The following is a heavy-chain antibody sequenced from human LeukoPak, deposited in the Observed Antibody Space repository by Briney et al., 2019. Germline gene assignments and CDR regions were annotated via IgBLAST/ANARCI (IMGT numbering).Heavy chain of an antibody. V-gene: IGHV1-18*01. CDR2: ISAYNGNT. CDR1: GYTFTSYG. Sequence: ASVNVSYKASGYTFTSYGISWVRQAPGQGLEGMGWISAYNGNTNYAQKLQGRVTMTTDTSTSTAYMELRSLRSDDTAVYYCARGYSGYDATTFDYWGQGTLVTVSS. J-gene: IGHJ4*02. D-gene: IGHD5-12*01. CDR3: ARGYSGYDATTFDY.